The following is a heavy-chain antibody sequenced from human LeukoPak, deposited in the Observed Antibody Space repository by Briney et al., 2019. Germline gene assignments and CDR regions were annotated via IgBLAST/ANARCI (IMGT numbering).Heavy chain of an antibody. V-gene: IGHV3-48*01. Sequence: PGGSLRLSCAASGFTFSSYSMNWVRQAPGKGLEWVSYISSSSSTIYYADSVKGRFTISRDNAKNSLYLQMNSLRAEDTAVYYCARETSGSYYPVDYWGRGTLVTVSS. CDR2: ISSSSSTI. J-gene: IGHJ4*02. D-gene: IGHD1-26*01. CDR1: GFTFSSYS. CDR3: ARETSGSYYPVDY.